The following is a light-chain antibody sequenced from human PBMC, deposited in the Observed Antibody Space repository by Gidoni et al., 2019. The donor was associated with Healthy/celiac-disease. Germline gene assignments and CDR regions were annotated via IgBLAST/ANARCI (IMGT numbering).Light chain of an antibody. V-gene: IGKV3-15*01. J-gene: IGKJ2*01. CDR3: QQYNNWPPGYT. CDR1: QSVSSN. Sequence: EIVMTQPPATLSASPGERATLSCRASQSVSSNLAWDQQNPGQAPRLLIYGASTRATVIPARFSGSGSGTEFTLTISSLQSEDFAVYYCQQYNNWPPGYTFGQGTKLEIK. CDR2: GAS.